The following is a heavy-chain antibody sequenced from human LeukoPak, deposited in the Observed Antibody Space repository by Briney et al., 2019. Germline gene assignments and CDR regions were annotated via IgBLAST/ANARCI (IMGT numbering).Heavy chain of an antibody. D-gene: IGHD3-10*01. CDR2: IIPIFGAA. CDR1: GGTFSSYA. Sequence: ASVKVSCKASGGTFSSYAISWVRQAPGQGLEWMGRIIPIFGAANYAQKFQGRVTITTDASTRTAYMELSSLRSEDTAVYYCARTESSFRGVIITSHYYYMDVWGKGTTVTVSS. V-gene: IGHV1-69*05. CDR3: ARTESSFRGVIITSHYYYMDV. J-gene: IGHJ6*03.